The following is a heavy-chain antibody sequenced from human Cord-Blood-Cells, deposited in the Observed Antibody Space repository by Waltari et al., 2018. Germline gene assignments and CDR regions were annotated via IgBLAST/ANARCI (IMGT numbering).Heavy chain of an antibody. Sequence: QVQLVQSGAEVKKPGASVKVSSKASGYTFTSYYMHWVRQAPGQGLEWMGIINPSGGSTSYEQKFQGRVTMTRDTSTSTVYMGLSSLRSEDTAVYYCARAGIVVVPAAIQYFDYWGQGTLVTVSS. CDR1: GYTFTSYY. D-gene: IGHD2-2*01. J-gene: IGHJ4*02. CDR3: ARAGIVVVPAAIQYFDY. CDR2: INPSGGST. V-gene: IGHV1-46*01.